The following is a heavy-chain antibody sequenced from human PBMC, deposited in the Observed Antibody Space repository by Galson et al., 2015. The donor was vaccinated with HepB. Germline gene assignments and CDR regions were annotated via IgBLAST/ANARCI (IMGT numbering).Heavy chain of an antibody. CDR1: GFTFSSYA. Sequence: SLRLSCAASGFTFSSYAMSWVRQAPGKGLEWVSAISGSGGSTYYADSVKGRFTISRDNSKNTLYLQMNSLRAEDTAVYYCAKGGAVTTTFSPTDVWGKGTTVTVSS. V-gene: IGHV3-23*01. CDR3: AKGGAVTTTFSPTDV. CDR2: ISGSGGST. J-gene: IGHJ6*04. D-gene: IGHD4-17*01.